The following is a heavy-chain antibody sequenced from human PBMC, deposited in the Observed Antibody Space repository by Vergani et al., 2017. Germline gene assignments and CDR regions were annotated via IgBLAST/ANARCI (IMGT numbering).Heavy chain of an antibody. J-gene: IGHJ6*03. CDR3: AREDTDGSGSYYMGYYMDV. CDR2: IYSGGST. V-gene: IGHV3-53*01. D-gene: IGHD3-10*01. CDR1: GGSFSGYY. Sequence: VQLQQWGAGLLKPSETLSLTCAVYGGSFSGYYWGWIRQPPGKGLEWVSVIYSGGSTYYADSVEGRFTISRDNSKNTLYLQMNSLRAEDTAVYYCAREDTDGSGSYYMGYYMDVWGKGTTVTVSS.